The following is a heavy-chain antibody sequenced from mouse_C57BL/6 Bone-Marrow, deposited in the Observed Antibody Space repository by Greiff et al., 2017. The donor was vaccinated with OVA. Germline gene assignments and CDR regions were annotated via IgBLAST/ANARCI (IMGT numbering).Heavy chain of an antibody. CDR3: ARHSYYSNWYFDV. Sequence: EVKLVESVAELVRPGASVKLSCTASGFNIKNTYMHWVKQRPEQGLEWIGRIDPANGNTKYAPKFQGKATITADTSSNTAYLQLSSLTSEDTAIYYCARHSYYSNWYFDVWGTGTTVTVSS. J-gene: IGHJ1*03. CDR2: IDPANGNT. CDR1: GFNIKNTY. D-gene: IGHD2-5*01. V-gene: IGHV14-3*01.